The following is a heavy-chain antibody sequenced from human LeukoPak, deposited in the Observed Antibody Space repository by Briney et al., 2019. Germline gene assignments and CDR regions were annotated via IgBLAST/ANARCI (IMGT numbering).Heavy chain of an antibody. J-gene: IGHJ4*02. Sequence: ASVKVSCKVPGYTLTELSMHWVRQAPGKGLEWMGGFDPEDGETIYAQKFQGRVTMTEDTSTDTAYMELSSLRSEDTAVYYCATFNSYYDFWSDYWGQGTLVTVSS. CDR1: GYTLTELS. CDR3: ATFNSYYDFWSDY. CDR2: FDPEDGET. D-gene: IGHD3-3*01. V-gene: IGHV1-24*01.